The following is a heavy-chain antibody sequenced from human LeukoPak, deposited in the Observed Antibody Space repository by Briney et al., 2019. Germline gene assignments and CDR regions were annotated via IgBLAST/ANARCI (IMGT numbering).Heavy chain of an antibody. CDR1: GFTFSSYA. CDR3: AKVYYLNPSKYSSGWYSGAFDI. V-gene: IGHV3-23*01. CDR2: ISGGGGST. Sequence: GGSLRLSCAASGFTFSSYAMSWVRQAPGKGLEWVSAISGGGGSTYYADSVKGRFTISRDNSKNTLYLQMNSLRAEDTAVYYCAKVYYLNPSKYSSGWYSGAFDIWGQGTMVTVSS. D-gene: IGHD6-19*01. J-gene: IGHJ3*02.